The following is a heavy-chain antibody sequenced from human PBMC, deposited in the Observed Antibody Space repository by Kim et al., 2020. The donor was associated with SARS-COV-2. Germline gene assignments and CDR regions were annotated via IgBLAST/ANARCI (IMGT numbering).Heavy chain of an antibody. CDR1: GGSISSGGYY. CDR3: ARAHRTTFGVVEYMDV. Sequence: SETPSLTCTVSGGSISSGGYYWSWIRQHPGKGLEWIGYIYYSGSTYYNPSLKSRVTISVDTSKNQFSLKLSSVTAADTAVYYCARAHRTTFGVVEYMDVWGQGTTVTVSS. D-gene: IGHD3-3*01. J-gene: IGHJ6*02. CDR2: IYYSGST. V-gene: IGHV4-31*03.